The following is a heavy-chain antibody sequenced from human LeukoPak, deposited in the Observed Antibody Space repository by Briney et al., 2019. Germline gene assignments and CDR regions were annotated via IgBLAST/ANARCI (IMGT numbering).Heavy chain of an antibody. V-gene: IGHV3-48*03. CDR3: ARDGPLDSSSWYLNY. D-gene: IGHD6-13*01. CDR2: ISSSGSII. Sequence: GGSLRLSCAASGFTFSNYKMNWVRQAPGKGLEWVSYISSSGSIIYYSDSVKGRFTISRDNAKNSLYLQMNSLRAEDTAVYYCARDGPLDSSSWYLNYWGQGTLVTVSS. J-gene: IGHJ4*02. CDR1: GFTFSNYK.